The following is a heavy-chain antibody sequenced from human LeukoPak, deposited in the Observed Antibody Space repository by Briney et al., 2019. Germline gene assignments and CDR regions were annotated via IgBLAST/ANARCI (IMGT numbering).Heavy chain of an antibody. CDR2: INHSGST. CDR1: GGSFSGYY. V-gene: IGHV4-34*01. J-gene: IGHJ3*02. D-gene: IGHD2-2*01. CDR3: ARKRYCSSTSCYRQRTGAFDI. Sequence: SETLSLTCAVYGGSFSGYYWSWIRQPPGKGLEWIGEINHSGSTNYNPSLKSRVTISVDTSKNQFSLKLSSVTAADTAVYYCARKRYCSSTSCYRQRTGAFDIWGRGTMVTVSS.